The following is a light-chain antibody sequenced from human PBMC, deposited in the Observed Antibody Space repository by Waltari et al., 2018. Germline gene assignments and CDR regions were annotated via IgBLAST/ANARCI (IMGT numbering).Light chain of an antibody. V-gene: IGKV4-1*01. Sequence: DIVMTKSPDPLAGSLGERATINCKSSQSILYSSNNKNYLAWYQQKPGQPPKLLIYWASTRESGVPDRFSGSGSGTDFTLTISSLQAEDVAVYYCQQYYSTPYTFGQGTKLEIK. CDR2: WAS. CDR3: QQYYSTPYT. J-gene: IGKJ2*01. CDR1: QSILYSSNNKNY.